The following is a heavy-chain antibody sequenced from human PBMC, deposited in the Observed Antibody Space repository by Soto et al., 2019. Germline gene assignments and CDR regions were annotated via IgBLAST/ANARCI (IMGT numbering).Heavy chain of an antibody. Sequence: QVQLQESGPGLVKPSGTLSLTCAVSGGSISSSNWWSWVRQPPGKGLEWIGEIYHSGSTNYNPSLKIRVTISVDKSKNQFSLKLSSVTAADTAVYYCARGGLGRYSSSSLWFDPWGQGTLVTVSS. CDR3: ARGGLGRYSSSSLWFDP. J-gene: IGHJ5*02. CDR2: IYHSGST. D-gene: IGHD6-6*01. CDR1: GGSISSSNW. V-gene: IGHV4-4*02.